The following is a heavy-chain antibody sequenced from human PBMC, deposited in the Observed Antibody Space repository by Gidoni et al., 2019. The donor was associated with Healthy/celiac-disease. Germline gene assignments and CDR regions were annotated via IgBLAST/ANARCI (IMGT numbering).Heavy chain of an antibody. Sequence: QVQLQESGPGLVKPSETLSLTCTVSGYSISSGYYWGWIRQPPGKGLEWIGSISHSGSTYYNPSLKSRVTISVDTSKNQFSLKLSSVTAADTAVYYCASYGGASWGDYYYYGMDVWGQGTTVTVSS. D-gene: IGHD4-17*01. CDR3: ASYGGASWGDYYYYGMDV. V-gene: IGHV4-38-2*02. J-gene: IGHJ6*02. CDR1: GYSISSGYY. CDR2: ISHSGST.